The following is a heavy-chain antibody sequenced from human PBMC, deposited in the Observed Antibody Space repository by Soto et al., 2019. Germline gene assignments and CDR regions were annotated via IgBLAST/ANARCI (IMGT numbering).Heavy chain of an antibody. CDR3: AREVGSRIDY. V-gene: IGHV1-8*01. CDR2: TNPNSGNT. D-gene: IGHD1-26*01. CDR1: GYTFTSYD. J-gene: IGHJ4*02. Sequence: QVQLVQSGAEVKKPGASVKVSCKASGYTFTSYDISCVRQATGQGLEWMGWTNPNSGNTGYAQKFQGRVTMTRNTYISTAYMELSSLRSEDTDVYYCAREVGSRIDYWGQGTLVTVSS.